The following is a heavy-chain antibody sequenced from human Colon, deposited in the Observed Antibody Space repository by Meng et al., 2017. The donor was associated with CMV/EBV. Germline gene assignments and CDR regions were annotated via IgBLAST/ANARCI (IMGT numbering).Heavy chain of an antibody. Sequence: SVTVSCKASGGIFSSYAISWVRQARGQGLEWMGGIIPMFATVKYAQKFQGRVTMTTDESTNTAFMDLSSLRSEDTAVYYCITNSPEMNYHYYGMEVWGQGTTVTVSS. CDR2: IIPMFATV. CDR3: ITNSPEMNYHYYGMEV. V-gene: IGHV1-69*05. D-gene: IGHD2/OR15-2a*01. CDR1: GGIFSSYA. J-gene: IGHJ6*02.